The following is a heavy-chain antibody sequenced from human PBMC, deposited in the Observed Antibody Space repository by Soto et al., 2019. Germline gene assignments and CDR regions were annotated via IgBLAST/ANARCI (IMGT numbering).Heavy chain of an antibody. CDR2: INHSGST. V-gene: IGHV4-34*01. CDR3: ARIPSTRIVAGTARDY. CDR1: GGSFSGYY. J-gene: IGHJ4*02. D-gene: IGHD6-19*01. Sequence: RSLTCAVYGGSFSGYYWSWIRQPPGKGLEWIGEINHSGSTNYNPSLKSRVTISVDTSKNQFSLKLSSVTAADTAVYYCARIPSTRIVAGTARDYWGQGTLVTVSS.